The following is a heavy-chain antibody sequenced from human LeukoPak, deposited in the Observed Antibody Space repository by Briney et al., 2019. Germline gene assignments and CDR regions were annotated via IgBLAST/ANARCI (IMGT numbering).Heavy chain of an antibody. CDR1: GGSISGFY. CDR3: ARGPVANWRLYFDS. D-gene: IGHD7-27*01. CDR2: MYYTGTT. J-gene: IGHJ4*02. Sequence: SETLSLTCTISGGSISGFYWTWIRQPPGTGLEYIGYMYYTGTTNYHPSLMSRLPLSLDTSKIHFSLKLSSVTAADTAMYYCARGPVANWRLYFDSWGQGTLVTVSS. V-gene: IGHV4-59*08.